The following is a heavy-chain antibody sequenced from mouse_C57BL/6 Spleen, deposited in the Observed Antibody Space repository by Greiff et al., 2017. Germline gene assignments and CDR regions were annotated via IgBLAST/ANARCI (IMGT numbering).Heavy chain of an antibody. CDR3: ARGLRSRSAMDY. V-gene: IGHV1-61*01. J-gene: IGHJ4*01. D-gene: IGHD1-1*01. Sequence: QVQLQQSGPELVKPGASVKISCKASGYTFTSYWMDWVKQRPGQGLEWIGNIYPSDSETHYNQKFKDKATLTVDKSSSTAYMQLSSLTSEDSAVYYCARGLRSRSAMDYWGQGTSVTVSS. CDR2: IYPSDSET. CDR1: GYTFTSYW.